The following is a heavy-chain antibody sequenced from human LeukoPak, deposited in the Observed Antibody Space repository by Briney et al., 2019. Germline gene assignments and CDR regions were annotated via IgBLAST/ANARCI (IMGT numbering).Heavy chain of an antibody. D-gene: IGHD3-10*01. V-gene: IGHV1-8*02. CDR3: ARGGVTMVRGVIMRPYYYYGMDV. J-gene: IGHJ6*02. CDR1: GGTFSSYA. CDR2: MNPNSGNT. Sequence: ASVKVSCKASGGTFSSYAISWVRQAPGQGLEWMGWMNPNSGNTGFAQKFQGRVTMTRNTSISTAYMELSSLRSEDTAVYYCARGGVTMVRGVIMRPYYYYGMDVWGQGTTVTVSS.